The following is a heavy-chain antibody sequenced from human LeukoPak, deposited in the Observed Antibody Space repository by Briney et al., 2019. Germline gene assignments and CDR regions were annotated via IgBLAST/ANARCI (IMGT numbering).Heavy chain of an antibody. D-gene: IGHD3-3*01. CDR3: ARETYDFWSGYPAPTNWFDP. V-gene: IGHV1-18*01. J-gene: IGHJ5*02. CDR1: GYTFTSYG. Sequence: EASVKVSCKASGYTFTSYGISWVRQAPGQGLEWMGWISAYNGNTNYAQKLQGRVTMTTDTSTSTAYMELRSLRSDDTAVYYCARETYDFWSGYPAPTNWFDPWGQGTLVTVSS. CDR2: ISAYNGNT.